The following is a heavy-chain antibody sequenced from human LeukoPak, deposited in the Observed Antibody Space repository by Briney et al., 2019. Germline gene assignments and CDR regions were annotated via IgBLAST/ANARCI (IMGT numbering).Heavy chain of an antibody. J-gene: IGHJ6*02. CDR1: GFTFSSYS. CDR2: ISSSSSTI. CDR3: AGDYYYYGMDV. V-gene: IGHV3-48*04. Sequence: PGGSLRLSCAASGFTFSSYSMNWVRQAPGKGLEWVSYISSSSSTIYYADSVKGRFTISRDNAKNSLYLQMNSLRAEDTAVYYCAGDYYYYGMDVWGQGTTVTVSS.